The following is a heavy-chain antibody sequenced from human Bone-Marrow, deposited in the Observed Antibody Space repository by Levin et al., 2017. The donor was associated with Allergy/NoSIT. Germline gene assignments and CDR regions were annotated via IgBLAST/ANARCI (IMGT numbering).Heavy chain of an antibody. D-gene: IGHD3-22*01. CDR3: ARGTYYYDSSGYYYNGAFDI. V-gene: IGHV3-21*01. Sequence: GGSLRLSCAASGFTFSSYSMNWVRQAPGKGLEWVSSISSSSSYIYYADSVKGRFTISRDNAKNSLYLQMNSLRAEDTAVYYCARGTYYYDSSGYYYNGAFDIWGQGTMVTVSS. J-gene: IGHJ3*02. CDR2: ISSSSSYI. CDR1: GFTFSSYS.